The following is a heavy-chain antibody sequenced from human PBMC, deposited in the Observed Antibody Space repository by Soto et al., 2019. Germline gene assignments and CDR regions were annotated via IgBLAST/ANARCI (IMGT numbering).Heavy chain of an antibody. D-gene: IGHD6-6*01. CDR2: TYYRSKWYN. Sequence: SQTLSLPCAISGDSVSSNSASWNWIRQSPSRGLEWLGRTYYRSKWYNDYAVSVKSRITINPDTSKNQFSLQLSSVTPDDTAVYYCVRGPEQLVWFDPWGQGTLVTVSS. V-gene: IGHV6-1*01. CDR1: GDSVSSNSAS. CDR3: VRGPEQLVWFDP. J-gene: IGHJ5*02.